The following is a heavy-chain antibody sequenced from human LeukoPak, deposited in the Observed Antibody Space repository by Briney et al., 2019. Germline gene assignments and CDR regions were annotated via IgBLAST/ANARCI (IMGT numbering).Heavy chain of an antibody. CDR2: VYSSEIT. CDR1: GGSISGYY. J-gene: IGHJ5*02. V-gene: IGHV4-4*07. CDR3: ARVNTQGVPSP. Sequence: SGTLSLTCTVSGGSISGYYWSWLGPPAGKEVEWIGRVYSSEITDYNPSLKSQVTISVDTSKSEFSLKLSSVPAADTGVYYCARVNTQGVPSPWGQGILVTVS. D-gene: IGHD2-15*01.